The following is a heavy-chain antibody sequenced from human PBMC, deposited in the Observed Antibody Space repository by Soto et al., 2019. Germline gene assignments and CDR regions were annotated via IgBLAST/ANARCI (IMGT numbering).Heavy chain of an antibody. J-gene: IGHJ6*02. V-gene: IGHV4-31*03. CDR1: GVSISSGGYY. CDR3: AREQQWLNHYYYYGMDV. CDR2: IYYRGST. D-gene: IGHD6-19*01. Sequence: QVQLQESGPGLVKPSQTLSLTCTVSGVSISSGGYYWSWIRQHPGKGLEWIGYIYYRGSTYYNPSLNSRVTISVDTSKNQFSLKRSSVTAADTAVYYCAREQQWLNHYYYYGMDVWGQGTTVTVSS.